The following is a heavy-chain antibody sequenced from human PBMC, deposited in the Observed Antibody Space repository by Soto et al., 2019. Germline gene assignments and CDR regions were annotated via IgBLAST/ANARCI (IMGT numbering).Heavy chain of an antibody. Sequence: QVQLIQSGPEVKRPGASVKVSCKASGYTFINDGISWVRQAPGQGLEWVGFISSYNGFTASGPKFKGRLTVTTDKATSTAYLELRNLRSDDTAVYYCVRDERAFCGFDSYEYYFDYWGQGTLVSVS. J-gene: IGHJ4*02. CDR1: GYTFINDG. CDR3: VRDERAFCGFDSYEYYFDY. V-gene: IGHV1-18*01. CDR2: ISSYNGFT. D-gene: IGHD2-21*02.